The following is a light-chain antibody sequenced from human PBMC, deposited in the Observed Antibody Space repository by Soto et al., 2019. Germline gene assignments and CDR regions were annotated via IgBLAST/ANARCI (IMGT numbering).Light chain of an antibody. Sequence: ETVLTQSPSTLPLSGGESASLCCTASQSVGSDLAWYQQKPGQAPRLVIYDIFTRATGVPTRISGSGSGTEFTLTISSLQSEDFAVYYCQQYNSWPLTFGGGTKVDIK. CDR3: QQYNSWPLT. CDR1: QSVGSD. J-gene: IGKJ4*01. CDR2: DIF. V-gene: IGKV3D-15*01.